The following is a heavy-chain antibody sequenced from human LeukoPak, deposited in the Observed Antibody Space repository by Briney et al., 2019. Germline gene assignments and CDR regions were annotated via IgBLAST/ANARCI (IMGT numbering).Heavy chain of an antibody. CDR3: AKDQTETYYYDSSGYFSYYY. V-gene: IGHV3-23*01. Sequence: GGSLRLSCAASGFTFSSYAMSWVRQAPGKGLEWVSAISGSGGSTYYADSVKGRFTISRDNSKNTLYLQMNSLRAEDTAVYYCAKDQTETYYYDSSGYFSYYYWGQGTLVTASS. CDR2: ISGSGGST. CDR1: GFTFSSYA. J-gene: IGHJ4*02. D-gene: IGHD3-22*01.